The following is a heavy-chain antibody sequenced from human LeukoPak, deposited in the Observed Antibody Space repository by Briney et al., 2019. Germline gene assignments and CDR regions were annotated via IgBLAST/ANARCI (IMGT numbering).Heavy chain of an antibody. D-gene: IGHD3-3*01. J-gene: IGHJ3*02. Sequence: SETLSLTCTVSGDSITRGSYYWSWVRQPAGKGLEWIGRISTSGRTYYNPSLKSRVTISVDTSKNQFSLRLSSVTAADTAVYYCASTPFFEGGSNGAFDIWGQGTMVTVSS. CDR2: ISTSGRT. V-gene: IGHV4-61*02. CDR3: ASTPFFEGGSNGAFDI. CDR1: GDSITRGSYY.